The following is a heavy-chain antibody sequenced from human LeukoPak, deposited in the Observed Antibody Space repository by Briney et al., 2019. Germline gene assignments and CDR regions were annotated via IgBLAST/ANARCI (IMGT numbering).Heavy chain of an antibody. J-gene: IGHJ4*02. Sequence: GGSLRLSCAASGFTFSSYWVSWVRQAPGKGLEWVANIKQDGSEKYYVDSVKGRFTISRDNAKNSLYLQMNSLRAEDTAVYYCARDPECSSTSCYGIFDYWGQGTLVTVSS. D-gene: IGHD2-2*01. CDR1: GFTFSSYW. CDR3: ARDPECSSTSCYGIFDY. V-gene: IGHV3-7*01. CDR2: IKQDGSEK.